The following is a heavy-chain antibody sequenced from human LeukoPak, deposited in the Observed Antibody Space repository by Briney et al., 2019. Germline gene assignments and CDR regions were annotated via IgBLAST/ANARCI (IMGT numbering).Heavy chain of an antibody. J-gene: IGHJ4*02. Sequence: GASVKVSCKASGYTFNSYVMNGLRQATGQGLDGMGWMSHNSGNAGYAQKLQGRGSMTKNTPMSISFMELSSLRSDDTAVYYCARGGWRGSGTYILDYWGQGTLVTVSS. D-gene: IGHD3-10*01. V-gene: IGHV1-8*01. CDR2: MSHNSGNA. CDR3: ARGGWRGSGTYILDY. CDR1: GYTFNSYV.